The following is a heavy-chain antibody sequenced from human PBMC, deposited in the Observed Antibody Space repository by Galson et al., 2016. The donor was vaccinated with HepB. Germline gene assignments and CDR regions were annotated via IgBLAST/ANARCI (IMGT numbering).Heavy chain of an antibody. D-gene: IGHD2-15*01. J-gene: IGHJ4*02. CDR2: IIPIFGAA. CDR1: GGTFSSYA. V-gene: IGHV1-69*13. CDR3: ARDGTDCSGGSCYSD. Sequence: SVKVSCKASGGTFSSYAIGWVRQAPGQGLEWMGGIIPIFGAANYAQKFQGRVTFTADESTSTAYMELSSLRSEDTAVYYCARDGTDCSGGSCYSDWGQGTLVTVSS.